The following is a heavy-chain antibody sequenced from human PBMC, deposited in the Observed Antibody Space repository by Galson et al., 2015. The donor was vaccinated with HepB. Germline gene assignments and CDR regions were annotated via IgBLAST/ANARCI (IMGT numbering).Heavy chain of an antibody. D-gene: IGHD3-3*01. CDR2: ISGSGGST. CDR1: GFTFSSYA. V-gene: IGHV3-23*01. Sequence: SLRLSCAASGFTFSSYAMSWVRQAPGKGLEWVSAISGSGGSTYYADSVKGRFTISRDNSKNTLYLQMNSLRAEDTAVYYCAKKENPHYDFWSGYYIVDYYYYMDVWGKGTTVTVSS. J-gene: IGHJ6*03. CDR3: AKKENPHYDFWSGYYIVDYYYYMDV.